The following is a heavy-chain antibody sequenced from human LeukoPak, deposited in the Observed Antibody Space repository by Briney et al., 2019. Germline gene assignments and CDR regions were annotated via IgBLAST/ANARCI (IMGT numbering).Heavy chain of an antibody. CDR3: AIRWIVATRGFDY. D-gene: IGHD5-12*01. V-gene: IGHV1-69*05. Sequence: SVKVSCKASGGTFSSYAISWARQAPGQGLEWMGGIIPIFGTANYAQKFQGRVTITTDESTSTAYMELSSLRSEDTAVYYCAIRWIVATRGFDYWGQGTLVTVSS. J-gene: IGHJ4*02. CDR2: IIPIFGTA. CDR1: GGTFSSYA.